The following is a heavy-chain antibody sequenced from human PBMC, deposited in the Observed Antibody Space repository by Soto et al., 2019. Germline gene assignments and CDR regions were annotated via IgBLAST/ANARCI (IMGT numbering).Heavy chain of an antibody. CDR3: ARLLEIVVVPETNWFDP. CDR1: GFTFSSYW. V-gene: IGHV3-74*01. CDR2: INSDGSST. Sequence: GGSLRLSCAASGFTFSSYWMHWVRQAPGKGLVWVSRINSDGSSTSYADSVKGRFTISRDNAKNTLYLQMNSLRAEDTAVYYCARLLEIVVVPETNWFDPWGKGTLVTAPQ. J-gene: IGHJ5*02. D-gene: IGHD2-2*01.